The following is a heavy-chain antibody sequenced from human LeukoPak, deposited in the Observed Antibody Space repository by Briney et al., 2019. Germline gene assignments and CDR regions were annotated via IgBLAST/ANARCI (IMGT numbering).Heavy chain of an antibody. CDR2: ISFDGNIK. CDR1: GFTFSSHS. V-gene: IGHV3-30-3*01. J-gene: IGHJ4*01. Sequence: GMSLRLSCAASGFTFSSHSMHWARQAPGKGLEWVAVISFDGNIKYHADSLKGRFTISRDNSNNMLYLQMNSLIPEDTAVYYCGRDQRGPDYWGQGTLVTVSS. D-gene: IGHD3-10*01. CDR3: GRDQRGPDY.